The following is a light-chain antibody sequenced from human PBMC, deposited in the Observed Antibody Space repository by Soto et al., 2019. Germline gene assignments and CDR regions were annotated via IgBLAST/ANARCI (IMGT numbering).Light chain of an antibody. J-gene: IGKJ1*01. CDR2: KAS. CDR3: QHYNSYSEA. V-gene: IGKV1-5*03. Sequence: DIQMTQSPSSLSASVGDRVTITCQASQDVSNYLNWYQQKPGKAPKXXIYKASTLKSGVPSRFSGSGSGTEFTLTISSLQPDDFATYYCQHYNSYSEAFGQGTKVDIK. CDR1: QDVSNY.